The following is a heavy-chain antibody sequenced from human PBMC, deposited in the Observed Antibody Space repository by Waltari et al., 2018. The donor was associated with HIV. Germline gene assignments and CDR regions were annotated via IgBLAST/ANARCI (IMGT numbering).Heavy chain of an antibody. CDR3: ATGQYYYASGSPKLFDY. D-gene: IGHD3-10*01. CDR2: ISYDGSNK. Sequence: QVQLVESGGGVVQPGRALRLSCAASGCTFSSYAIHWFRQAPGKGLEWVTVISYDGSNKYYADSVKGRFTISRDNSKNTLYLQMNSLRAEDTAVYYCATGQYYYASGSPKLFDYWGQGTLVTVSS. CDR1: GCTFSSYA. V-gene: IGHV3-30-3*01. J-gene: IGHJ4*02.